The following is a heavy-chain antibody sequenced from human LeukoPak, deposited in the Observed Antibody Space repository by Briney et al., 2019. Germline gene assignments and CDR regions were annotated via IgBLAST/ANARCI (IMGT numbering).Heavy chain of an antibody. J-gene: IGHJ4*02. CDR1: GFTFSSYA. V-gene: IGHV3-30*02. Sequence: GGSLRLSCAASGFTFSSYAMSWVRQAPGKGLEWVAFIRYDGSNKYYADSVKGRFTISRDNSKNTLYLQMNSLRAEDTAVYYCAKDEDYYGSEAFDYWGQGTLVTVSS. D-gene: IGHD3-10*01. CDR2: IRYDGSNK. CDR3: AKDEDYYGSEAFDY.